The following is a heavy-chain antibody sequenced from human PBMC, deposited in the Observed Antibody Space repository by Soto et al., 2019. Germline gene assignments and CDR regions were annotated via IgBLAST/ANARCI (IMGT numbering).Heavy chain of an antibody. CDR1: GDSVSSSNYY. J-gene: IGHJ4*02. CDR3: ARHPTFSGWEYYFDY. CDR2: VYYSGST. V-gene: IGHV4-39*01. D-gene: IGHD6-19*01. Sequence: QLQLQESGPGLVKPSETLSLTCTVSGDSVSSSNYYWGWIRQPPGKGLEWIGSVYYSGSTYYNPSLKSRVTMSVDTSKNKFSLKLSSVTAADAAVYYCARHPTFSGWEYYFDYWGQGTPVTVSS.